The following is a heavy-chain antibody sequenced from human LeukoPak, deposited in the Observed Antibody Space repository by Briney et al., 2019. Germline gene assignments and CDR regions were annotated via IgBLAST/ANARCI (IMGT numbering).Heavy chain of an antibody. CDR1: GYTFTSHG. Sequence: ASVNVSCKAAGYTFTSHGFIWLRQAPGQGLEWMGWITVNNGYTKYAQELQGRVTMTTDISTSTAYMELRSLRSDDTAVYYCAKVHCISTNCNHIWTYFDYWGQGTLVTVSS. V-gene: IGHV1-18*01. D-gene: IGHD2-2*01. J-gene: IGHJ4*02. CDR2: ITVNNGYT. CDR3: AKVHCISTNCNHIWTYFDY.